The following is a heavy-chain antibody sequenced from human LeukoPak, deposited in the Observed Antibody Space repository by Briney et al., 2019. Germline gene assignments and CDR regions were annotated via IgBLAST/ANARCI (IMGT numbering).Heavy chain of an antibody. CDR3: ARDTCGYSYAFDY. Sequence: SVKVSCKASGGTFSSYAISWVRQAPGQGLEWMGGIIPIFGTANYAQKFQGRVTITTDESTSTAYMELSSLRSEDTAVYYCARDTCGYSYAFDYWGQGTLVTVSS. CDR1: GGTFSSYA. J-gene: IGHJ4*02. V-gene: IGHV1-69*05. CDR2: IIPIFGTA. D-gene: IGHD5-18*01.